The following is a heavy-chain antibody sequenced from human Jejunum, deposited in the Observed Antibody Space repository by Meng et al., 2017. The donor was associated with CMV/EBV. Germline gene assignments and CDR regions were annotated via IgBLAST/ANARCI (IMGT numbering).Heavy chain of an antibody. CDR2: IYPANPKT. J-gene: IGHJ5*02. D-gene: IGHD1-26*01. Sequence: CFGFVWVRQMPGKGLGWLGIIYPANPKTRYSPSFRGQVTMSVDKSIITAYLHWSSLEASDTAMYYCARLDGNCSPTGCPMREHWFDPWGQGTLVTVSS. CDR3: ARLDGNCSPTGCPMREHWFDP. V-gene: IGHV5-51*01. CDR1: CFG.